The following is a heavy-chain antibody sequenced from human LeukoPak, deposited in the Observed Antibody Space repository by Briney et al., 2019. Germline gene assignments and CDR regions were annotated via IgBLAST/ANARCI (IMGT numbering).Heavy chain of an antibody. J-gene: IGHJ4*02. CDR1: GFTFSSYW. Sequence: GGSLRLSCAASGFTFSSYWMAWVRQAPGKGLEWVANIKEDGSEKYHVDSVKGRFTISRDNAKNSLYLQMNSLRDEDTAVYYCANDFWSGPSDYWGQGTLVTVSS. CDR3: ANDFWSGPSDY. CDR2: IKEDGSEK. D-gene: IGHD3-3*01. V-gene: IGHV3-7*01.